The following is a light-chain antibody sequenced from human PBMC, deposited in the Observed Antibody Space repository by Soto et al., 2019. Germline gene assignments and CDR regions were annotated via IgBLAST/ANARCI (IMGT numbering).Light chain of an antibody. CDR1: QNIDHW. J-gene: IGKJ1*01. CDR2: DAS. Sequence: DIQMTQSPSTLAASVGDRVTIACRASQNIDHWLVWYQLKPGKAPKFLIYDASILESGVPSRFSGSGSGTEFTLTISSLQPDDFATYYCQRYNSNSRTFGQGTRVELK. CDR3: QRYNSNSRT. V-gene: IGKV1-5*01.